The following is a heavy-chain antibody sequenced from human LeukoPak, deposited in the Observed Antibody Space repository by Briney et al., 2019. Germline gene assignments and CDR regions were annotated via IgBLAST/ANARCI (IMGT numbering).Heavy chain of an antibody. CDR1: GGSISSGGYS. V-gene: IGHV4-30-2*01. D-gene: IGHD3-22*01. J-gene: IGHJ3*02. Sequence: SQTLSLTCTVSGGSISSGGYSWSWIRQPPGKGLEWIGYIYHSGSTYYNPSLKSRVTISVDRSKNQFSLKLSSVTAADTAVYYCARVSTMIVTSAFDIWGQGTMVTVSS. CDR3: ARVSTMIVTSAFDI. CDR2: IYHSGST.